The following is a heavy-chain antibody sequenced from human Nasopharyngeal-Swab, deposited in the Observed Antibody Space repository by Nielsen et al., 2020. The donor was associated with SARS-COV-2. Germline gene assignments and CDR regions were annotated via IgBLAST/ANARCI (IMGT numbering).Heavy chain of an antibody. J-gene: IGHJ6*02. V-gene: IGHV3-53*04. CDR1: GFTVSSNY. Sequence: GESLKISCAASGFTVSSNYMSWVRQVPGKGLEWVSVIYSGGSTYYADSVKGRFTISRHNSKNTLYLQMNSLRAEDTAVYYCARQGPHYYYYGMDVWGQGTTVTVSS. CDR3: ARQGPHYYYYGMDV. CDR2: IYSGGST.